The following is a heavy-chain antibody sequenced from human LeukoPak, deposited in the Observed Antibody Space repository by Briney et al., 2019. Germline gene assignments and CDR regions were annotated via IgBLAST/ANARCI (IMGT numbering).Heavy chain of an antibody. J-gene: IGHJ4*02. D-gene: IGHD3-10*01. Sequence: GESLKISCEGSGYSFTNYWIGWVRQMPGKGLEWMGIINPRDSDTKYSPSFQGQVTISADKSINTAYLQCSSLKASHTAMYYCASREGSGAYLIDSWGQGTLVTVSS. CDR3: ASREGSGAYLIDS. CDR1: GYSFTNYW. CDR2: INPRDSDT. V-gene: IGHV5-51*01.